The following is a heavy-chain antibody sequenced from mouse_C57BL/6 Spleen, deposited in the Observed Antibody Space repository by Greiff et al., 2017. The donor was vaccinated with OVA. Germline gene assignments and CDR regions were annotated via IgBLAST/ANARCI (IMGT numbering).Heavy chain of an antibody. CDR2: ISYDGSN. J-gene: IGHJ1*03. D-gene: IGHD1-1*01. Sequence: EVQLQESGPGLVKPSQSLSLTCSVTGYSITSGYYWNWIRQFPGNKLEWMGYISYDGSNNYNPSLKNRISITRDTSKNQFFLKLNSVTTEDTATYYCARYYGSSYGYWYFDVWGTGTTVTVSS. CDR1: GYSITSGYY. CDR3: ARYYGSSYGYWYFDV. V-gene: IGHV3-6*01.